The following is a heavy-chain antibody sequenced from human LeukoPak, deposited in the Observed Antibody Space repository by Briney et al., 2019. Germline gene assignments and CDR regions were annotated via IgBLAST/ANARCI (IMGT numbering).Heavy chain of an antibody. CDR1: GFTVSSNY. CDR3: AKVPVSSYGGSYYFDY. Sequence: GGSLRLSCVASGFTVSSNYMSWVRQAPGKGLEWVSVLYRGGDTYYADSVKGRFTISRDNSKNTPYLQMNSLRTEDTAVYYCAKVPVSSYGGSYYFDYWGQGTLVTVFS. CDR2: LYRGGDT. J-gene: IGHJ4*02. D-gene: IGHD3-16*01. V-gene: IGHV3-66*01.